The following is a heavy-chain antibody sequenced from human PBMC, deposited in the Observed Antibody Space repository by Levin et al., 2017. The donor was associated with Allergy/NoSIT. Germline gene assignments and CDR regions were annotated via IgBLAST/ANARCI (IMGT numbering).Heavy chain of an antibody. CDR3: ARAGSIVVVVAATGVDY. CDR1: GYTFTGYY. V-gene: IGHV1-2*02. Sequence: GESLKISCKASGYTFTGYYMHWVRQAPGQGLEWMGWINPNSGGTNYAQKFQGRVTMTRDTSISTAYMELSRLRSDDTAVYYCARAGSIVVVVAATGVDYWGQGTLVTVSS. CDR2: INPNSGGT. J-gene: IGHJ4*02. D-gene: IGHD2-15*01.